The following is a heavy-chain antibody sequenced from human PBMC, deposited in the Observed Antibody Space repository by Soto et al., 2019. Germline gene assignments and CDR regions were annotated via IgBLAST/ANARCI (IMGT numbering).Heavy chain of an antibody. V-gene: IGHV1-18*01. CDR2: ISAYNGNT. J-gene: IGHJ3*02. CDR1: GYTFTSYG. CDR3: ARPAPSLQDAFEI. D-gene: IGHD6-6*01. Sequence: GASVKVSCKASGYTFTSYGIRWVRKAPGQGLEWMGWISAYNGNTNSAQKLQGRVTMNTDTSTSTSYMELRSLRSDDTAVYYCARPAPSLQDAFEIWGQRTMVTVSS.